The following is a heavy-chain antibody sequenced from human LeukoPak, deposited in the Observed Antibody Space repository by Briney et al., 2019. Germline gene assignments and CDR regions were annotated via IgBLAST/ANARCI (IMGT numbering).Heavy chain of an antibody. J-gene: IGHJ4*02. CDR1: GFTFSNYA. CDR3: VEWVAVTPIDY. CDR2: ITSGGST. D-gene: IGHD2-15*01. Sequence: PGGSLRLSCVASGFTFSNYAMSWVRQAPGKGLYCVSAITSGGSTYYADSVKGRFTISRDNSKNTLYLQMNSLRAEDTAVYFCVEWVAVTPIDYWGQGTLVTVSS. V-gene: IGHV3-23*01.